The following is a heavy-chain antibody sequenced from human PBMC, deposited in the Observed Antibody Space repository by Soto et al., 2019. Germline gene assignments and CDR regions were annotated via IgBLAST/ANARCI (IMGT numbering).Heavy chain of an antibody. CDR3: ARQPNDILTCHYNYGMDV. D-gene: IGHD3-9*01. J-gene: IGHJ6*02. Sequence: QVQLQESGPGLVKPSETLSLTCTVSGGSISSYYWSWVRQPPGKGLEWIGYIHYSGSTNYNPSLQSRITISIDTSKNPFSLSLTSVTAADPAVYYCARQPNDILTCHYNYGMDVWGQGTTVTVSS. CDR2: IHYSGST. V-gene: IGHV4-59*08. CDR1: GGSISSYY.